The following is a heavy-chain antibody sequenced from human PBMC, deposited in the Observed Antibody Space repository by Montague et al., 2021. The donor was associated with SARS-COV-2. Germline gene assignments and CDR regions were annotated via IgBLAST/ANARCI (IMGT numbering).Heavy chain of an antibody. CDR1: GFTFSYYA. CDR3: ARGGYYDTGGYYLDY. D-gene: IGHD3-22*01. CDR2: ISNDGTKK. Sequence: SLRLSCAASGFTFSYYAMHWVRQTPGKGLEWVAVISNDGTKKYHADTVKGRFTISRDNSKNTLYLQMNSLRAEDTAVYYCARGGYYDTGGYYLDYWGQGTLVTVSS. J-gene: IGHJ4*02. V-gene: IGHV3-30-3*01.